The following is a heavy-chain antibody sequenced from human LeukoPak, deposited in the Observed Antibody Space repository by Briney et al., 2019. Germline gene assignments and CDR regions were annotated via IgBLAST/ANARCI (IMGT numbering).Heavy chain of an antibody. Sequence: SETMSLTCTVSGGSISSSSYYWSWIRQHPGTGLEWIGYIYYSGSTYYNPSLKSRVTISVDTSKNQFSLKLSSVTAADTAVYYCARDHQYYDSSGYYTGAFDIWGQGTMVTVSS. CDR2: IYYSGST. J-gene: IGHJ3*02. CDR3: ARDHQYYDSSGYYTGAFDI. V-gene: IGHV4-31*03. D-gene: IGHD3-22*01. CDR1: GGSISSSSYY.